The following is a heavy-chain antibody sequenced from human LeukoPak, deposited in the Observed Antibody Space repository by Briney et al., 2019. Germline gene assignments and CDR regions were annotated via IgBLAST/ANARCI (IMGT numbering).Heavy chain of an antibody. Sequence: KPSETLSPTCAVSGYSINSGYDWGWVRQPPGKGLEWIGSISHSGSTRYTPSLKSRVTISVDTSKNQFSLKLNSVTAADTAVYYCARGPDAYNAQYWGQGILVTVSS. J-gene: IGHJ4*02. D-gene: IGHD5-24*01. V-gene: IGHV4-38-2*01. CDR3: ARGPDAYNAQY. CDR2: ISHSGST. CDR1: GYSINSGYD.